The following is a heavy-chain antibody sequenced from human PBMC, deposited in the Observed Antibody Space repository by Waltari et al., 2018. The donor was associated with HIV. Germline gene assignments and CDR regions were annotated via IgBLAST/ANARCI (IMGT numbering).Heavy chain of an antibody. D-gene: IGHD1-26*01. CDR3: ALGGLQWDY. CDR2: IYTSGST. J-gene: IGHJ4*02. V-gene: IGHV4-61*02. CDR1: GGSISRGSSH. Sequence: QVQLQESGPGLVQPSQTLSLTCTVSGGSISRGSSHWSWIRQPAGKGLEWIGRIYTSGSTNYNPSLKSRVTISVDTSKNQFSLKLSSVTAADTAVYYCALGGLQWDYWGQGTLVTVSS.